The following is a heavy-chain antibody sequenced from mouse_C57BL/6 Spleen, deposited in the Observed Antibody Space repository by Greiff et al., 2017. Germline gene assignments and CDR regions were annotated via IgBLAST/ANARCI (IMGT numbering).Heavy chain of an antibody. V-gene: IGHV1-80*01. CDR3: ARGYYYGSTFYWYFDV. J-gene: IGHJ1*03. CDR1: GYAFSSSW. CDR2: IYPGDGDT. D-gene: IGHD1-1*01. Sequence: QVQLQQSGAELVKPGASVKISCKASGYAFSSSWMNWVKQRPGKGLEWIGQIYPGDGDTNYNGKFKGKATLTADKSSSTAYMQLSSLTSEDSAVYFGARGYYYGSTFYWYFDVWGTGTTVTVSS.